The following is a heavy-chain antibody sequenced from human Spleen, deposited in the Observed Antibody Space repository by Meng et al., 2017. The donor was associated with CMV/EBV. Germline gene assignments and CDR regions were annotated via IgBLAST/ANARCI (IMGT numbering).Heavy chain of an antibody. D-gene: IGHD3-3*01. CDR2: INSDGSTT. V-gene: IGHV3-74*01. J-gene: IGHJ6*02. CDR1: GFTLSSYW. Sequence: GGSLRLSCTASGFTLSSYWMHWVRQAPGKGLVWVSRINSDGSTTSYADSVKGRFTISRDNAKNTLFLQMNSLRAEDTAVYFCARDWVWGGQKPYYYGLDVWGRGTTVTVSS. CDR3: ARDWVWGGQKPYYYGLDV.